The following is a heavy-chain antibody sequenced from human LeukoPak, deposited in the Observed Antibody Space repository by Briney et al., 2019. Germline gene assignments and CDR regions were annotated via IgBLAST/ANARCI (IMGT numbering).Heavy chain of an antibody. Sequence: SETLSLTCTVSGGSISSYYWSWIRQPAGEGLECIGRIYSSGSTNYSPSLNSRVTKSEDTSKNQFSLKLSSITAADTAVYYCARDSPHHAAADHWGQGTLVTVSS. CDR2: IYSSGST. CDR1: GGSISSYY. D-gene: IGHD6-25*01. J-gene: IGHJ4*02. CDR3: ARDSPHHAAADH. V-gene: IGHV4-4*07.